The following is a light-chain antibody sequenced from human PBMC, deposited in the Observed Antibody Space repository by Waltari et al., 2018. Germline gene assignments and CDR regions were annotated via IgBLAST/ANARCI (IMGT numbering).Light chain of an antibody. Sequence: DIQMTQSPSSVSASVGDRVTITCRASQDISRWLAWYQQKAGKAPKFLIYDASTLQSGVPSRFSGSGSVTDFTLTISSLQPEDFATYYCQQGNDFPLTFGGGTKVEI. CDR1: QDISRW. CDR3: QQGNDFPLT. V-gene: IGKV1-12*01. J-gene: IGKJ4*01. CDR2: DAS.